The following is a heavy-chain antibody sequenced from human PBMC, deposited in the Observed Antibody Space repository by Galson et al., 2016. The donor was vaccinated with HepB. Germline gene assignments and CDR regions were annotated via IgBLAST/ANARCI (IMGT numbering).Heavy chain of an antibody. J-gene: IGHJ4*02. CDR3: VKGYYDFWN. CDR2: ISYTGGQT. D-gene: IGHD3-3*01. CDR1: GFTFRVFD. V-gene: IGHV3-23*01. Sequence: SLRLSCAASGFTFRVFDMTWIRQTPGRGLEWVAAISYTGGQTHYADSVKGRFIISRDNSNNTLCLQLNNLRPDDTAVYYCVKGYYDFWNWGQGTLVTVSS.